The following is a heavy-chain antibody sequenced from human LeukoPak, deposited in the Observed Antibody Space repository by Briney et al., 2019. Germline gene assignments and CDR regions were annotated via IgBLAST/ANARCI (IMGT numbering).Heavy chain of an antibody. CDR1: GFSFSSNY. CDR3: ARDSFDIRSTPWWYGMDV. CDR2: IYSGGST. D-gene: IGHD2-8*02. J-gene: IGHJ6*02. Sequence: GGSLRLSCAASGFSFSSNYMTWVRQAPGKGLEWVSVIYSGGSTAYADSVKGRFTISRDNSKNTLFLQMTSLRAEDTAVYYCARDSFDIRSTPWWYGMDVWGQGTTVIVSS. V-gene: IGHV3-53*05.